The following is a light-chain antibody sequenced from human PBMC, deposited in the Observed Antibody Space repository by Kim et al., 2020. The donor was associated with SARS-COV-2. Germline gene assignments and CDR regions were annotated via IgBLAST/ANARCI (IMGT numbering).Light chain of an antibody. CDR3: QQYESVSRLS. V-gene: IGKV1-33*01. CDR1: QDNRND. Sequence: FGGNRSTNNCQTSQDNRNDVNRDQQKAGETPKVLIQEGIKLEKGVPIRFRGRGSGEDFTLPISSLEPEDIGTYYCQQYESVSRLSCGQGTKLEI. CDR2: EGI. J-gene: IGKJ2*03.